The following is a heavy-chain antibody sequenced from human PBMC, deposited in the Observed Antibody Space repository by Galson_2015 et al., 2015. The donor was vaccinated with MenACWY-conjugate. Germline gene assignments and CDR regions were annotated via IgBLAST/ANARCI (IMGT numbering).Heavy chain of an antibody. Sequence: SVKVSCKASGYTFTTYALHWVRQAPGRQAPGQGLEWMGWINAGNGNTKFSQKFQGRVTITRDTSASTAYMELSSLKSEDTAVYYCAGEPAAGPSWLGQWGQGTLVTVSS. CDR3: AGEPAAGPSWLGQ. J-gene: IGHJ4*02. V-gene: IGHV1-3*01. CDR2: INAGNGNT. CDR1: GYTFTTYA. D-gene: IGHD6-13*01.